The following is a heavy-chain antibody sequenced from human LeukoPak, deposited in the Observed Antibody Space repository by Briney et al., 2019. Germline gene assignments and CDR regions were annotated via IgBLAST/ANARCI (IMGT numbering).Heavy chain of an antibody. J-gene: IGHJ3*02. V-gene: IGHV4-39*01. CDR1: GGSISSSSYY. Sequence: SETLSLTCTVSGGSISSSSYYWGWIRQPPGKGLEWIGSIYYSGSTYYNPSLKSRVTISVDTSKNQFSLKLSSVTAADTAVYYCARPVVAATTPDTFDIWGQGTMVTVSS. D-gene: IGHD2-15*01. CDR2: IYYSGST. CDR3: ARPVVAATTPDTFDI.